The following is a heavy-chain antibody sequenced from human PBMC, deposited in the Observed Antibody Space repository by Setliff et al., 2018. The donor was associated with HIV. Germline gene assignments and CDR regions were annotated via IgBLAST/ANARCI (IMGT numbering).Heavy chain of an antibody. CDR1: GDSIPRGSYY. J-gene: IGHJ2*01. CDR2: IYTSGKT. D-gene: IGHD1-26*01. V-gene: IGHV4-61*09. CDR3: ARAAYSGTYLWEPATDL. Sequence: KPSETLSLTCTVSGDSIPRGSYYWSWIRQPAGKGLEWIGHIYTSGKTHYSPSLKSRITISADTSKNQLSLNLSSVTAADTAVYYCARAAYSGTYLWEPATDLWGRGTLVTVS.